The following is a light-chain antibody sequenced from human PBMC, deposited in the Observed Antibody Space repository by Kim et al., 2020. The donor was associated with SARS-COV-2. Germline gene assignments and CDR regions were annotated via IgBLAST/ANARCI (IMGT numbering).Light chain of an antibody. CDR3: SSYTRSSTYV. CDR1: SSDVGGYNS. Sequence: GQSITISCTGTSSDVGGYNSVSWYQQHPGKAPKLMIYDVSNRPSGISNRFSGSKSDNTASLIISGLQAEDEADYYCSSYTRSSTYVFGTGTKVTVL. J-gene: IGLJ1*01. CDR2: DVS. V-gene: IGLV2-14*03.